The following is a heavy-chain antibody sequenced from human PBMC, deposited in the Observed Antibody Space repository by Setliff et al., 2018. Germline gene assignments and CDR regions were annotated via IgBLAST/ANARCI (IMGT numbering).Heavy chain of an antibody. CDR1: GDSMRSHY. J-gene: IGHJ3*02. CDR3: ARDRKDYYDSSGYYYALAFDI. Sequence: KTSETLSLTCSVSGDSMRSHYWSWIRQPPGKGLEWIGYIHPTGSTDYNPSLKSRLTMSLDTSKKQFSLKLSSVTAADTAVYYCARDRKDYYDSSGYYYALAFDIWGQGTMVTVSS. D-gene: IGHD3-22*01. V-gene: IGHV4-59*11. CDR2: IHPTGST.